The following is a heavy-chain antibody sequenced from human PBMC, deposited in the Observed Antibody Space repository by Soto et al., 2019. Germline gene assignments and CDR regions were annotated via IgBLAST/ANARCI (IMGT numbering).Heavy chain of an antibody. CDR1: GYTFTSYA. CDR3: ARSGPTAGY. CDR2: ISAYNGNT. V-gene: IGHV1-18*01. J-gene: IGHJ4*02. Sequence: QGQLVQSGADVKKPGASVKVSCKDSGYTFTSYAIRWVRQAPGQGLEWMGWISAYNGNTNYAQKRQGTVTMTTDTSTTTAYMELRSLRSDDTAGYYCARSGPTAGYGGQGTLVTVSS.